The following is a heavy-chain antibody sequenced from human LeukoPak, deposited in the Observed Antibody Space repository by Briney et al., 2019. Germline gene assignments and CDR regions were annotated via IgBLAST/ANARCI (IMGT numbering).Heavy chain of an antibody. Sequence: GGSLRLSCAASGFTFSNYGIHWVRQAPGRGLEWVAVISYDGNNEYYADSVKGRFTISRDNSKNTLYLQMNSLRAEDTAVYYCARDSRVSGSGSAYGMDVWGQGTTVTVSS. CDR1: GFTFSNYG. CDR2: ISYDGNNE. V-gene: IGHV3-30*03. CDR3: ARDSRVSGSGSAYGMDV. J-gene: IGHJ6*02. D-gene: IGHD3-10*01.